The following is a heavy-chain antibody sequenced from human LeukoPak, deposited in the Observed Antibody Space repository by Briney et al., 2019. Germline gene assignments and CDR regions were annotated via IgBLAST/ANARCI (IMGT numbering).Heavy chain of an antibody. V-gene: IGHV3-30*02. Sequence: GGSLRLSCAASGFTFSSYGMHWVRKAPGKGLEWVAFIRYDGSNKYYADSVKGRFTISRDNSKNTLYLQMNSLRAEDTAVYYCAKDGVLTTVTGSYYFDYWGQGTLVTVSS. CDR1: GFTFSSYG. J-gene: IGHJ4*02. D-gene: IGHD4-17*01. CDR3: AKDGVLTTVTGSYYFDY. CDR2: IRYDGSNK.